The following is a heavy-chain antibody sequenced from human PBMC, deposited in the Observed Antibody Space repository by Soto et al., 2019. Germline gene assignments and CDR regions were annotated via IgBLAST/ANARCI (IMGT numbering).Heavy chain of an antibody. CDR1: GGTFSSYA. J-gene: IGHJ6*02. Sequence: QVQLVQSGAEVKKPGSSVKVSCKASGGTFSSYAISWVRQAPGQGLEWMGGIIPIFGTANYAQKFQGRVTMTAGESTSPAYVELRSLRSEDTAGYYCARGGVATTRTYYYYGMDVWGQGTTVTVSS. CDR3: ARGGVATTRTYYYYGMDV. V-gene: IGHV1-69*12. CDR2: IIPIFGTA. D-gene: IGHD5-12*01.